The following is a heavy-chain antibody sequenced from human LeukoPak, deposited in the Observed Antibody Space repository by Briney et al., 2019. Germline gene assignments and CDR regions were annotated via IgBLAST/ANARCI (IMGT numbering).Heavy chain of an antibody. CDR3: ARDTSSYSPYYYYGMDV. Sequence: ASVKVSCKASGYTFTGYYMHWVRQAPGQGLEWMGWISAYNGNTNYAQKLQGRVTMTTDTSTSTAYMELRSLRSDDTAVYYCARDTSSYSPYYYYGMDVWGQGTTVTVSS. V-gene: IGHV1-18*04. CDR1: GYTFTGYY. J-gene: IGHJ6*02. D-gene: IGHD2-21*01. CDR2: ISAYNGNT.